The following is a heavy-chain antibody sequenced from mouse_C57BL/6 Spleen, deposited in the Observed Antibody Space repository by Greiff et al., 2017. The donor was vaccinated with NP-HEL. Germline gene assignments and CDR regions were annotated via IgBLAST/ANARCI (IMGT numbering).Heavy chain of an antibody. V-gene: IGHV1-81*01. CDR3: ARGIITTENWFAY. D-gene: IGHD1-1*01. CDR2: IYPRSGNT. J-gene: IGHJ3*01. CDR1: GYTFTSYG. Sequence: QVQLKQSGAELARPGASVKLSCKASGYTFTSYGISWVKQRTGQGLEWIGEIYPRSGNTYYNEKFKGKATLTADKSSSTAYMELRSLTSEDSAVYFCARGIITTENWFAYWGQGTLVTVSA.